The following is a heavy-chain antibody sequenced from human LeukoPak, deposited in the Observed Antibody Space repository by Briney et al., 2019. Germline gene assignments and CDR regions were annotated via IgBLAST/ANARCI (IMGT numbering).Heavy chain of an antibody. CDR3: ARTYYDILTGYYPTFDY. V-gene: IGHV3-21*01. J-gene: IGHJ4*02. D-gene: IGHD3-9*01. Sequence: GGSLRLSCAASGFTFSGYSMNWVRQAPGKGLEWVSSISSSSSYIYYADSVKGRFTISRDNAKNSLYLQMNSLRAEDTAVYYCARTYYDILTGYYPTFDYWGQGTLVTVSS. CDR1: GFTFSGYS. CDR2: ISSSSSYI.